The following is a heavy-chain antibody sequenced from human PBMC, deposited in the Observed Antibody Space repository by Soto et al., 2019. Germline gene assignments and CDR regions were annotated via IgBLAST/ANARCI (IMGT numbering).Heavy chain of an antibody. J-gene: IGHJ5*02. D-gene: IGHD4-17*01. V-gene: IGHV3-33*01. CDR2: IWYDGSNK. CDR1: EFTFSSYG. CDR3: ARDYHGDYVGWFDP. Sequence: QVQLVESGGGMVQPGRSLRLSCAASEFTFSSYGMHWVRHAPGKGLEWVAVIWYDGSNKYYADSVKGRFTISRDNSKNTLYLQMNSLRAEDTAVYYYARDYHGDYVGWFDPWGQGTLVTVSS.